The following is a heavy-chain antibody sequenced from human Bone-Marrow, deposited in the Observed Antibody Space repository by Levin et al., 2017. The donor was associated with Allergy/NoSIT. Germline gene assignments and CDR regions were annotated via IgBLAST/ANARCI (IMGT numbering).Heavy chain of an antibody. V-gene: IGHV4-39*01. J-gene: IGHJ4*02. CDR1: GGSIDDFTYY. CDR3: ARQGGGHRDYDRVGDF. CDR2: ISTSGTS. Sequence: SETLSLTCSVSGGSIDDFTYYWGWVRQPPGKGLEWIGIISTSGTSHYNPSLESRVSISLDTSRNHFSLKLGSMTAADTAVYYCARQGGGHRDYDRVGDFWGRGILVTVSA. D-gene: IGHD5-12*01.